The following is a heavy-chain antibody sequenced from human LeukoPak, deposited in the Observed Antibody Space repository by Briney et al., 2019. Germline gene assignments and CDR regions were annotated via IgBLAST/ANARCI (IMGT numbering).Heavy chain of an antibody. D-gene: IGHD3-10*01. CDR2: ISSSSSTI. J-gene: IGHJ4*02. CDR3: ASYYGSGKKDY. CDR1: GFTFSSYS. V-gene: IGHV3-48*04. Sequence: PGGSLRLSCAASGFTFSSYSMNWVRQAPGKGLEWVSYISSSSSTIYYADSVKGRFTISRDNAENSLYLQMNSLRAEDTAVYYCASYYGSGKKDYWGQGTLVTVSS.